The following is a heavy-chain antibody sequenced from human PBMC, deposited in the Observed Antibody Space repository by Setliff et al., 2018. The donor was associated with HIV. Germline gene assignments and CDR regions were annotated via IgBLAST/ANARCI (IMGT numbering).Heavy chain of an antibody. V-gene: IGHV4-59*01. CDR3: ATSCCTSGVCYNDDAFDV. Sequence: PSETLSLTCAISGDSIRSNYWNWVRQPPGKGLEWMGYIHDSGSTRYNPSLKSRVTLSVDPSKNQVSLTLSSVSAADTAVYYCATSCCTSGVCYNDDAFDVWGQGTMVTVSS. J-gene: IGHJ3*01. CDR2: IHDSGST. D-gene: IGHD2-8*01. CDR1: GDSIRSNY.